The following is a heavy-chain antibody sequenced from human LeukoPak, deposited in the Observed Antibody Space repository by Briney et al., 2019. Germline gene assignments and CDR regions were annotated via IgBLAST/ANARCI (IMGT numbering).Heavy chain of an antibody. Sequence: GGSLRLSCGASGFTFSSSAMHWVRQGPGKGPEWVAYIAHHGNNKYYADSVKGRFAISRDNSKGSLYLQMNSLRADDTAVYYCAKDGSWSCTDWGQGTLVRVSS. D-gene: IGHD2-8*02. V-gene: IGHV3-30*02. J-gene: IGHJ4*02. CDR1: GFTFSSSA. CDR3: AKDGSWSCTD. CDR2: IAHHGNNK.